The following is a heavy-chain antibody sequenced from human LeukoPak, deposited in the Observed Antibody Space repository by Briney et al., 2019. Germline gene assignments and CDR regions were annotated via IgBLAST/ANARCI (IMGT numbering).Heavy chain of an antibody. CDR2: ISYDGSNK. CDR3: ASLVGATTDSDY. D-gene: IGHD1-26*01. Sequence: RGSLRLSCAASGFTFSSYAMHWVRQAPGKRLEWVAVISYDGSNKYYADSVKGRFTISRDNSKNTLYLQMNSLRAEDTAVYYCASLVGATTDSDYWGQGTLVTVSS. J-gene: IGHJ4*02. V-gene: IGHV3-30*04. CDR1: GFTFSSYA.